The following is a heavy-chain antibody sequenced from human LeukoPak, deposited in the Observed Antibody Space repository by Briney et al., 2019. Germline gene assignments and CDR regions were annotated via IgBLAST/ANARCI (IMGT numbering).Heavy chain of an antibody. D-gene: IGHD6-13*01. CDR2: ISSSSSTI. V-gene: IGHV3-48*04. Sequence: AGGSLRLSCAASGFTFSSYSMNWVRQAPGKGLEWVSYISSSSSTIYYADSVKGRFTISRDNAKNSLYLQMNSLRAEDTAVYYCAKIRPQIGSSWFIDYWGQGTLVTVSS. CDR1: GFTFSSYS. J-gene: IGHJ4*02. CDR3: AKIRPQIGSSWFIDY.